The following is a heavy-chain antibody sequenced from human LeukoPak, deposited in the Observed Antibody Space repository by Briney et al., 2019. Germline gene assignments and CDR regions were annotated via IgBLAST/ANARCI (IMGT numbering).Heavy chain of an antibody. CDR3: ATPTYDYGNYYFDY. CDR2: FDPEDGET. D-gene: IGHD4-17*01. Sequence: GASVKVSCKVSGYTLTELSMHWVRQAPGKGLEWMGGFDPEDGETIYAQKFQGRVTMTEDTSTDTAYMELSSLRSEDTAVYYCATPTYDYGNYYFDYWGQGTLVTVSS. V-gene: IGHV1-24*01. CDR1: GYTLTELS. J-gene: IGHJ4*02.